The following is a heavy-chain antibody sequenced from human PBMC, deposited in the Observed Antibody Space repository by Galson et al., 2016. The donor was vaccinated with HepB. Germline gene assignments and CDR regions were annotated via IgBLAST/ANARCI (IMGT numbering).Heavy chain of an antibody. D-gene: IGHD3-22*01. Sequence: SLRLSCAASGFSFDDYAMHWVRQAPGKGLEWVSGISWNRGSIGYAASVKGRFTISRDNSKNSLYLQMDSLRTEDTALYYCAKEDGVSHYDSGTYYLRHPTGFDYWGQGTLVTVSS. CDR1: GFSFDDYA. CDR3: AKEDGVSHYDSGTYYLRHPTGFDY. V-gene: IGHV3-9*01. J-gene: IGHJ4*02. CDR2: ISWNRGSI.